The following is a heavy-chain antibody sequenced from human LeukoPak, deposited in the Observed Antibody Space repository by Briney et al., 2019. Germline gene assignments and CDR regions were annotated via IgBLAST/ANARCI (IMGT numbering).Heavy chain of an antibody. D-gene: IGHD3-10*01. CDR2: INPNSGGT. CDR3: ARYGSGIRSGHY. CDR1: GYTFTGYY. Sequence: ASVKVSCEASGYTFTGYYMHWVRQAPGQGLEWMGWINPNSGGTNYAQKFQGRVTMTRDTSISTAYMELSRLRSDDTAVYYCARYGSGIRSGHYWGQGTLVTVSS. J-gene: IGHJ4*02. V-gene: IGHV1-2*02.